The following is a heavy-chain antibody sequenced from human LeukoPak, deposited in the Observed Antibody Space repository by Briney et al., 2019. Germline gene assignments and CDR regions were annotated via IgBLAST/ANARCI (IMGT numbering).Heavy chain of an antibody. CDR3: AKDGPRILRYFDWLLVGYGMDV. Sequence: GGSLRLSCAASGFTFSSYGMHWVRQAPGKGLEWVAVISYDRSNKYYADSVKGRFTISRDNSKNMLDLQMNSLRAEDTAVYYCAKDGPRILRYFDWLLVGYGMDVWGQGTTVTVSS. D-gene: IGHD3-9*01. CDR1: GFTFSSYG. J-gene: IGHJ6*02. CDR2: ISYDRSNK. V-gene: IGHV3-30*18.